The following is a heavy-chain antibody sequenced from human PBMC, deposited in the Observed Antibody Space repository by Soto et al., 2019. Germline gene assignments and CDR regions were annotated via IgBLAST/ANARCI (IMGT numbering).Heavy chain of an antibody. CDR3: AKDELTTVTRFAY. J-gene: IGHJ4*02. CDR1: GFTFSSYS. Sequence: GGSLRLSCAASGFTFSSYSMNWVRQAPGKGLEWVSSISSSSSYIYYADSVKGRFTISRDNAKNTLYLQMNSLRAEDTDVYYCAKDELTTVTRFAYSGQGTLVIVSS. CDR2: ISSSSSYI. V-gene: IGHV3-21*04. D-gene: IGHD4-4*01.